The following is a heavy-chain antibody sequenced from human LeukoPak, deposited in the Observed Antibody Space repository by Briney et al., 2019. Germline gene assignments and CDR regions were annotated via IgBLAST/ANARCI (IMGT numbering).Heavy chain of an antibody. Sequence: ASVKVSCKASGGTFSSYAISWVRQAPGQGLEWMGGIIPIFGTANYAQKFQGRVTITADESTSTAYMELSSLRSEDTAVYYCARKYSDYDSYAFDIWGQGTMVTVSS. V-gene: IGHV1-69*01. CDR2: IIPIFGTA. CDR3: ARKYSDYDSYAFDI. CDR1: GGTFSSYA. J-gene: IGHJ3*02. D-gene: IGHD5-12*01.